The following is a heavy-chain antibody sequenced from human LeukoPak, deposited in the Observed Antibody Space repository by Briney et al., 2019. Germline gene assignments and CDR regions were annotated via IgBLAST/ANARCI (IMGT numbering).Heavy chain of an antibody. V-gene: IGHV3-66*01. CDR2: IYSGGST. Sequence: GGSLRLSCAASGFTVSSNYMSWVRQAPGKGLEWVSVIYSGGSTYYADSVKGRFTLSRDNSKNTLYLQMNSLRAEDTAVYYCARGSVTTGPFGMDVWGQGTTVTVSS. CDR3: ARGSVTTGPFGMDV. CDR1: GFTVSSNY. D-gene: IGHD5-18*01. J-gene: IGHJ6*02.